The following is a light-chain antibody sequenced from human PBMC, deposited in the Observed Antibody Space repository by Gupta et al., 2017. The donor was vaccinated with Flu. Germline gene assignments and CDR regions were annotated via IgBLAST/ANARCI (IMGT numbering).Light chain of an antibody. CDR3: AAWDDSLTGYV. CDR2: SHS. Sequence: QSVLTQPPSASGTPGQRVTISCSGSSSNIGSYPVNWYQQLPGTAPKLLIYSHSQRPSGIPDRFSGSKSGTSASLAISGLQSEDEADYYCAAWDDSLTGYVFGGGTKVTVL. V-gene: IGLV1-44*01. CDR1: SSNIGSYP. J-gene: IGLJ1*01.